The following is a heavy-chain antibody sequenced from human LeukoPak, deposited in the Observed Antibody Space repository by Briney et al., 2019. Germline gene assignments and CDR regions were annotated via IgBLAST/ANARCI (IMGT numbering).Heavy chain of an antibody. V-gene: IGHV3-30-3*01. Sequence: GGSLRLSCAASGFTFSSYAMHWVRQAPGKGLEWVAVISYDGSNKYFADSVKGRFTISRDNSKNTLYLQMNSLRAEDTAVYYCARDRGYGSGSQALYYFDYWGQGTLVTVSS. CDR2: ISYDGSNK. J-gene: IGHJ4*02. CDR1: GFTFSSYA. CDR3: ARDRGYGSGSQALYYFDY. D-gene: IGHD3-10*01.